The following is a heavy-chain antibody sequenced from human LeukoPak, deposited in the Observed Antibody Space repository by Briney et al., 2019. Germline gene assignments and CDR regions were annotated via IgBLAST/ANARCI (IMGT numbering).Heavy chain of an antibody. V-gene: IGHV5-51*01. J-gene: IGHJ4*02. CDR3: ASRSNSGYEFFDY. CDR2: IYPGDSDT. Sequence: GESLKISCKGSGYSFTSYWIGWVRQMPGKGREWMGIIYPGDSDTRYSPSFQGQVTISADKSISTAYLQWISLKASDTAMYYCASRSNSGYEFFDYWGQGTLVTVSS. D-gene: IGHD5-12*01. CDR1: GYSFTSYW.